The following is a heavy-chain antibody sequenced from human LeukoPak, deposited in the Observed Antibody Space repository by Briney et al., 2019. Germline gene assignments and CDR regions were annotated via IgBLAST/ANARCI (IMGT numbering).Heavy chain of an antibody. J-gene: IGHJ1*01. CDR1: GGTFSSYA. D-gene: IGHD3-3*01. V-gene: IGHV1-69*13. CDR3: ALPKRDFWGVYLSAENSHH. Sequence: ASVKVSCKASGGTFSSYAISWVRQAPGQGLEWMGGIIPIFGTANYAQKFQGRVTITADESTSTAYMELSSLRSEDTAVYYCALPKRDFWGVYLSAENSHHWAQGTRFTVPS. CDR2: IIPIFGTA.